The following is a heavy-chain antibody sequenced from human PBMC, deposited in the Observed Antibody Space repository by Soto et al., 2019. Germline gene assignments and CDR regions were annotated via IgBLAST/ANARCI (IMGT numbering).Heavy chain of an antibody. V-gene: IGHV3-23*01. CDR3: AKVILGKPPGSRALDI. D-gene: IGHD2-2*01. CDR1: GFTFSSYA. CDR2: IGGGGVNT. J-gene: IGHJ3*02. Sequence: EVQLLESGGGLVQPGGSLRLSCAASGFTFSSYAMSWVRQAPGKGLEWVSIIGGGGVNTYYADSVKGRFTISRDNSISALYLQLRSLIAGDTAVYYCAKVILGKPPGSRALDIWGQGTMVTVSS.